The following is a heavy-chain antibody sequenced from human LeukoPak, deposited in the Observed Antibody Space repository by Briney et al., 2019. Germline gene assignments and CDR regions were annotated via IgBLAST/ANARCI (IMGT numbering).Heavy chain of an antibody. Sequence: PSETLSLTCTVSGGSISSSSSCWGWIRQPPGKGLEWIGSIYYSGSTYYNPSLKSRVTISVDTSKNQFSLNLSSVTAADTAVYYCASRVDYWGQGTLVTVSS. CDR1: GGSISSSSSC. V-gene: IGHV4-39*01. CDR3: ASRVDY. J-gene: IGHJ4*02. CDR2: IYYSGST.